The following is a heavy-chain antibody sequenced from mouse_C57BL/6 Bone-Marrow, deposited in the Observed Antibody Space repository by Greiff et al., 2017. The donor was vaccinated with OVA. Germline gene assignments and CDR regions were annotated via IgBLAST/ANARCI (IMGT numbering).Heavy chain of an antibody. CDR3: TAPGKRYD. Sequence: VQLQQSGAELVRPGASVKLSCTASGFNIKDDYMHWVKQRPAQGLEWIGWIDPENGDTEYASKFQGKATITADTSSNTAYMQLSRLTSEDTAVYYCTAPGKRYDWGTGTTVTVSS. CDR1: GFNIKDDY. J-gene: IGHJ1*03. V-gene: IGHV14-4*01. CDR2: IDPENGDT.